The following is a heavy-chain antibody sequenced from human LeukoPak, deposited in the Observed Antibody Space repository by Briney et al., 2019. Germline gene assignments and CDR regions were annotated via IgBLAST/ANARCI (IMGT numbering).Heavy chain of an antibody. V-gene: IGHV3-30*04. J-gene: IGHJ4*02. CDR2: ISYDGSNK. D-gene: IGHD3-10*01. CDR1: GFTFSSYA. CDR3: ANDNTYYYGSGNYYMPCFDY. Sequence: GRSLRLSCAASGFTFSSYAMHWVRQAPGKGLEWVAVISYDGSNKDYADSVKGRFTISRDNSKNTLYLQMNSLRAEDTAVYYCANDNTYYYGSGNYYMPCFDYWGQGTLVTVSS.